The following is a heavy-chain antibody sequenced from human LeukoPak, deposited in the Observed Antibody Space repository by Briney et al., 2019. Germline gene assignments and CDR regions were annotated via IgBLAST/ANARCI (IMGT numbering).Heavy chain of an antibody. J-gene: IGHJ6*03. Sequence: SQTLSLTCTVSGGSISSYYWSWIRQPPGKGLEWIGYIYYSGSTNYNPSLKSRVTISVDTSKNQFSLKLSSATAADTAVYYCARGQRSDAGWGLYYYYYYIDVWGKGTTVTVSS. D-gene: IGHD3-10*01. CDR3: ARGQRSDAGWGLYYYYYYIDV. CDR1: GGSISSYY. CDR2: IYYSGST. V-gene: IGHV4-59*01.